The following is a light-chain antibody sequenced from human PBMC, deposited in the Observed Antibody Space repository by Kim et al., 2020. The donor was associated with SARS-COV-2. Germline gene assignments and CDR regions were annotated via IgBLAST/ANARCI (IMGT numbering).Light chain of an antibody. V-gene: IGLV2-14*03. CDR2: DVS. Sequence: GQSITISCNGTSSDVGGYNYVSWYQQHPGKAPKLMIYDVSNWPSGVSNRFSGSKSGNTASLTISGLQAEDEADYYCSSYTSSSTLVFGGGTQLTVL. CDR1: SSDVGGYNY. CDR3: SSYTSSSTLV. J-gene: IGLJ2*01.